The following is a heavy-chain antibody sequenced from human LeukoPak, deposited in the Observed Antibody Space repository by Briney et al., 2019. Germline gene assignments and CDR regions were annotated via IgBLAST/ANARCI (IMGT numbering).Heavy chain of an antibody. J-gene: IGHJ4*02. Sequence: SETLSLTCTVSGGSISSYYWSWIRQPAGKGLEWIGRIYTSGSTNYNPSLKSRVTMSVDTSKNQFSLKLSPVTAADTAVYYCARGLIAAAGTTYYFDYWGQGTLVTVSS. CDR1: GGSISSYY. D-gene: IGHD6-13*01. CDR3: ARGLIAAAGTTYYFDY. V-gene: IGHV4-4*07. CDR2: IYTSGST.